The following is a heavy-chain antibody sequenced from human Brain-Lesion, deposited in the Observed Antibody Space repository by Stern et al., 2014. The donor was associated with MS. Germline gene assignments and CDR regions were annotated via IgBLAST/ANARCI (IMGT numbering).Heavy chain of an antibody. CDR2: INPNTGGT. Sequence: QVQLVASGAEVKKPGASVKVSCKTSGYIFTGYYIHWVRQAPGQGLEWMAWINPNTGGTKYAQKFQGRVTMSRDTSISTAYVELSSLTSDDTAVYYCARDQRGITIFGVVTDYYYLGMDVWGQGTTVTVSS. CDR1: GYIFTGYY. D-gene: IGHD3-3*01. V-gene: IGHV1-2*02. CDR3: ARDQRGITIFGVVTDYYYLGMDV. J-gene: IGHJ6*02.